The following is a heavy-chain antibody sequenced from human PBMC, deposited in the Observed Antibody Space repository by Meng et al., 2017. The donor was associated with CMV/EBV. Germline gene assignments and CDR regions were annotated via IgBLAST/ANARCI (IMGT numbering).Heavy chain of an antibody. J-gene: IGHJ4*02. D-gene: IGHD5-12*01. V-gene: IGHV3-30-3*01. CDR3: ARDLGLDIVATMGVDY. Sequence: FTFSSYAMHWVRQAPGKGLEWVAVISYDGSNKYYADSVKGRFTISRDNSKNTLYLQMNSLRAEDTAVYYCARDLGLDIVATMGVDYWGQGTLVTVSS. CDR2: ISYDGSNK. CDR1: FTFSSYA.